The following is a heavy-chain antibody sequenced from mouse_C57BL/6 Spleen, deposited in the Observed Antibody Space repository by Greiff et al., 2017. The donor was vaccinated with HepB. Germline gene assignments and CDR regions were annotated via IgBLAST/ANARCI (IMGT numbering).Heavy chain of an antibody. V-gene: IGHV5-6-3*01. D-gene: IGHD1-3*01. CDR2: INSNGGST. J-gene: IGHJ2*01. CDR1: GFTFSSYG. Sequence: DVHLVESGGGLVQPGGSLKLSCAASGFTFSSYGMSWVRQTPDKRLELVATINSNGGSTYYPDSVKGRFPISRDNAKNTLYLQMSSLKSEDTAMYYCARMAITINWGQGTTLTVSS. CDR3: ARMAITIN.